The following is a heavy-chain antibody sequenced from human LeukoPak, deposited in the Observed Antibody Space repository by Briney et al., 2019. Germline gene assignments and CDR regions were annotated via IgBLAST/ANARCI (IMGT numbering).Heavy chain of an antibody. CDR2: IRYDGSNK. CDR1: GFTFSSYG. CDR3: AKERDTAMVTIDY. V-gene: IGHV3-30*02. D-gene: IGHD5-18*01. J-gene: IGHJ4*02. Sequence: GGSLRLSCAASGFTFSSYGMHWVRQAPGKGLEWVAFIRYDGSNKYYADSVKGRFTISRDNSRNTLYLQMNSLRAEDTAVYYCAKERDTAMVTIDYWGQGTLVTVSS.